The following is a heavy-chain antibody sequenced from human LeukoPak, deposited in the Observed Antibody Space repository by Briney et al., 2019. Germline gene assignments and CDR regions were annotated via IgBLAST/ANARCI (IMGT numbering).Heavy chain of an antibody. V-gene: IGHV1-18*04. CDR3: ARTSASGWYSWFDP. CDR2: ISAYNGNT. CDR1: GYTFTGYY. D-gene: IGHD6-19*01. J-gene: IGHJ5*02. Sequence: ASVKVSCKASGYTFTGYYMHWVRQAPGQGLEWMGWISAYNGNTNYAQKLQGRVTMTTDTSTSTAYMELRSLRSDDTAVYYCARTSASGWYSWFDPWGQGTLVTVSS.